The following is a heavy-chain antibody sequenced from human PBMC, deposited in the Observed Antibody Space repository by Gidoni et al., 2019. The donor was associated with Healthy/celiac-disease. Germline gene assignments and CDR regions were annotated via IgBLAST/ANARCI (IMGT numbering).Heavy chain of an antibody. CDR2: ISYDGSNK. D-gene: IGHD3-16*01. CDR3: AKGMISSDY. J-gene: IGHJ4*02. Sequence: QVQLVESGGGVVQPGGSLRLSCAASGFTFSSYGMHWVRQAPGKGLEWVAVISYDGSNKYYADSVKGRFTISRDNSKNTLYLQMNSLRAEDTAVYYCAKGMISSDYWGQGTLVTVSS. V-gene: IGHV3-30*18. CDR1: GFTFSSYG.